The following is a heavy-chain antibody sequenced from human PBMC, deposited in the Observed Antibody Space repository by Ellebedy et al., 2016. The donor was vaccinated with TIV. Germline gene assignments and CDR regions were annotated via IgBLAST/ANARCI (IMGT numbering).Heavy chain of an antibody. CDR1: GYTFTGYY. V-gene: IGHV1-2*02. CDR2: INPNSGGT. CDR3: AAIAVAGTLGQSGY. Sequence: ASVKVSCTASGYTFTGYYMHWVRQAPGQGLEWMGWINPNSGGTNYAQKFQGRVTMTRDTSISTAYMELSRLRSDDTAVYYCAAIAVAGTLGQSGYWGQGTLVTVSS. J-gene: IGHJ4*02. D-gene: IGHD6-19*01.